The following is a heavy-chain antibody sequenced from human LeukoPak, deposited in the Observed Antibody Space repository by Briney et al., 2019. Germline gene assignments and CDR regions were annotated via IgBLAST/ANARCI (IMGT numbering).Heavy chain of an antibody. Sequence: SGGSLRLSCAASGFTFSNYWMSWVRQAPGKALEWVANINQGGSEQYYVDSVKGRFTISRDNAKNLLYLEISGLSVEDTALFYCVRAVTTGTVDYWGQGTPVIVSS. CDR2: INQGGSEQ. D-gene: IGHD1-1*01. V-gene: IGHV3-7*01. CDR3: VRAVTTGTVDY. CDR1: GFTFSNYW. J-gene: IGHJ4*02.